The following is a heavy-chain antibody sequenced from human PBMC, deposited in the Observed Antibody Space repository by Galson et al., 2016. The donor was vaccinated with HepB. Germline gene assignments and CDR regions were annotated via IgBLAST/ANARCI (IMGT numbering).Heavy chain of an antibody. D-gene: IGHD1/OR15-1a*01. CDR2: TYYRSKWYH. J-gene: IGHJ6*02. CDR1: GDSVSSNSAA. V-gene: IGHV6-1*01. CDR3: ARGNYGTDVYYYGLDV. Sequence: CAISGDSVSSNSAAWNWFRQSPSRGLECLGRTYYRSKWYHDYAPSVKSRITINPDTSKNQFSLQLSSVTPEDSAVYFCARGNYGTDVYYYGLDVWGQWTTVTVS.